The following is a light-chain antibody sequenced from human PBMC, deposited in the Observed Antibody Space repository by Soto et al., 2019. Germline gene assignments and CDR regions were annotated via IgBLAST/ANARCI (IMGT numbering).Light chain of an antibody. CDR2: EGS. V-gene: IGLV2-23*01. J-gene: IGLJ7*01. Sequence: QSALTQPASVSGSPGQSITISCTGTSSDVGSYNLVSWYQQHPGKAPKLMIYEGSKRPSGVSNRFSGSKSDNTASLTISGLQAEDEADYYCCSYAGSSTHAVFGGGTQLTVL. CDR1: SSDVGSYNL. CDR3: CSYAGSSTHAV.